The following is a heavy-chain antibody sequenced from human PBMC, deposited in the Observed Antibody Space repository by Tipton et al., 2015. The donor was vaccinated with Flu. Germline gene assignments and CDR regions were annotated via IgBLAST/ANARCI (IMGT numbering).Heavy chain of an antibody. CDR1: GGSISSSSYY. CDR2: IYYSGST. V-gene: IGHV4-39*07. J-gene: IGHJ4*02. CDR3: ASPGYRGSGWNYFDY. Sequence: TLSLTCTVSGGSISSSSYYWGWIRQPPGKGLEWIASIYYSGSTYYNPALRSRVTISIDTSKNQFSLRLSSVTAADTAVYFCASPGYRGSGWNYFDYWGQGTLVTVSS. D-gene: IGHD5-12*01.